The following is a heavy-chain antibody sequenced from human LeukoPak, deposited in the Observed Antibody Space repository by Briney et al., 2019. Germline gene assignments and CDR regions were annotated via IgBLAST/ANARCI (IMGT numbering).Heavy chain of an antibody. CDR1: GFTFSNFA. J-gene: IGHJ4*02. CDR3: ANMVRGVITNY. CDR2: ISGSGGDT. V-gene: IGHV3-23*01. D-gene: IGHD3-10*01. Sequence: GGSLRLSCAVSGFTFSNFAMAWARQAPGKGLEWVSTISGSGGDTYYADSVKGRFTISRDNSKNTLYLQMNSLRAEDTAVYYCANMVRGVITNYWGQGTLVTVSS.